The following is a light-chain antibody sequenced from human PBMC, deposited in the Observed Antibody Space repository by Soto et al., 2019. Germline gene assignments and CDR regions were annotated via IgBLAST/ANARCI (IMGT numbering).Light chain of an antibody. CDR3: AAWDGSLTAWV. V-gene: IGLV1-47*02. CDR2: NDD. CDR1: GSNIGSNY. J-gene: IGLJ3*02. Sequence: QLVLTQPSSASGTPGQRVTISCSGSGSNIGSNYVHWYQQLPGMAPRVLIYNDDQRPSGVPDRFSGSKSGTSASLAITGLRSEDEAGYYCAAWDGSLTAWVFGGGTKLTVL.